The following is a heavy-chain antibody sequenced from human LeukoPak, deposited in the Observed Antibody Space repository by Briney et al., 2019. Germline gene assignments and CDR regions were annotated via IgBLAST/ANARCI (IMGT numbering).Heavy chain of an antibody. CDR1: GGSFRVYY. CDR3: ARGPFAPDV. J-gene: IGHJ6*02. V-gene: IGHV4-34*01. CDR2: INYSGIT. Sequence: LSLTFGFYGGSFRVYYWSWIRQPPGKGLEWIGDINYSGITNYNPSLKSRVTISLDTSKNQFSLKVTSVTAADTAVYYCARGPFAPDVWGQGTTVTVSS.